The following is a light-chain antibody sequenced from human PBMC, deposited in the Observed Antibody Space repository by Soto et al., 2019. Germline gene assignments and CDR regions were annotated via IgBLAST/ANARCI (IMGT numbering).Light chain of an antibody. CDR1: QSVSSN. CDR2: GAS. CDR3: QQRSNWPPIT. J-gene: IGKJ5*01. Sequence: EIVMTQSPATLSVSPGERATLSCRASQSVSSNLAWYQQKPGQAPRLLIYGASTRATGIPARFSGSGSGTEFTLTISSLGPEDFAVYYCQQRSNWPPITFGQGTRLEIK. V-gene: IGKV3-15*01.